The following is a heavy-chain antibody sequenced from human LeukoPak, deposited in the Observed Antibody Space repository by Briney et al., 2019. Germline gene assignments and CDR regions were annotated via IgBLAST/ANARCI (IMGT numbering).Heavy chain of an antibody. D-gene: IGHD5-24*01. CDR1: GFTFSSYA. V-gene: IGHV3-11*01. CDR2: ISSSGSTI. J-gene: IGHJ4*02. CDR3: ARDGYNYSFDY. Sequence: GGSLRLSCVASGFTFSSYAMSWIRQAPGKGLEWVSYISSSGSTIYYADSVKGRFTISRDNAKNSLYLQMNSLRAEDTAVYYCARDGYNYSFDYWGQGTLVTVSS.